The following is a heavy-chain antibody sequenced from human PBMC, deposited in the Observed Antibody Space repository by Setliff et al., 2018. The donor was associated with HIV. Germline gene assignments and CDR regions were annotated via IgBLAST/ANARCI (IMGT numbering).Heavy chain of an antibody. CDR2: ITHSGRT. D-gene: IGHD3-22*01. V-gene: IGHV4-34*01. CDR1: GGAFSGYY. CDR3: ARDDYLDSSGYEGASY. Sequence: SETLSLTCAVYGGAFSGYYWSWIRQPPGKGLEWIGEITHSGRTNYNPSLKSRVTISVDTSKNQFSLKLSSVTAADTAVYYCARDDYLDSSGYEGASYWGRGTLVTVSS. J-gene: IGHJ4*02.